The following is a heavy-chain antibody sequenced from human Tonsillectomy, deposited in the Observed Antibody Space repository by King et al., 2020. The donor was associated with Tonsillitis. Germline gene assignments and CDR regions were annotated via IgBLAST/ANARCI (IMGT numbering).Heavy chain of an antibody. CDR1: GFTFSSYG. J-gene: IGHJ4*02. V-gene: IGHV3-33*01. D-gene: IGHD2-2*03. CDR3: AGEGVGYCSSTSCHYFDY. CDR2: IWYDGSNK. Sequence: VQLVESGGGVVQPGRSLRLSCAASGFTFSSYGMHWVRQAPGKGLEWVAVIWYDGSNKYYADSVKGRFTISRDNSKNTLYLQMNSLRAEDTAVYYCAGEGVGYCSSTSCHYFDYWGQGTLVTVSS.